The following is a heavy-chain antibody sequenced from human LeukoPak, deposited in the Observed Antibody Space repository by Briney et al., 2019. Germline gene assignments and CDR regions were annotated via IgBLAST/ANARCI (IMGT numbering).Heavy chain of an antibody. J-gene: IGHJ4*02. CDR3: ANAYGGNNGLFDY. CDR2: ISYDGSNK. D-gene: IGHD4-23*01. CDR1: GLTFSSYA. Sequence: GGSLRLSCAASGLTFSSYAMYWVRQAPGKGLEWVAVISYDGSNKYYADSVKGRFTISRDNSKNTLYLQMHSLRAEDTAVYYCANAYGGNNGLFDYWGQGTLVIVSS. V-gene: IGHV3-30*18.